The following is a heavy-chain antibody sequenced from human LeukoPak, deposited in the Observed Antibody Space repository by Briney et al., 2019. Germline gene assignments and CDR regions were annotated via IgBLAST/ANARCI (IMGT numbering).Heavy chain of an antibody. D-gene: IGHD3/OR15-3a*01. J-gene: IGHJ3*02. V-gene: IGHV4-30-2*01. Sequence: PSGTLSLTCAVSGGSISSGGYSWSWIRQPPGKGLEWIGYIYHSGSTYYNPSLKSRVTISVDRSKNQFSLKLSSVTAADTAVYYCARGLDYDAFDIWGQGTMVTVSS. CDR2: IYHSGST. CDR3: ARGLDYDAFDI. CDR1: GGSISSGGYS.